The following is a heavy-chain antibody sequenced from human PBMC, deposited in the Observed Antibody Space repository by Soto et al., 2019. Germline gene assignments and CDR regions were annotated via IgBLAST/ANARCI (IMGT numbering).Heavy chain of an antibody. J-gene: IGHJ4*02. Sequence: EVQLVESGGGSVQPGGSLRLSCAASGFTFSSYWMTWVRQAPGKGLEWVANIKQDGSERYYVDSVKGRFTISRDNAKNSLYLQMNSLRVEDTAVYYGAGDLRYSGSDVDYWGQGTLVTVSS. V-gene: IGHV3-7*01. CDR3: AGDLRYSGSDVDY. CDR2: IKQDGSER. D-gene: IGHD1-26*01. CDR1: GFTFSSYW.